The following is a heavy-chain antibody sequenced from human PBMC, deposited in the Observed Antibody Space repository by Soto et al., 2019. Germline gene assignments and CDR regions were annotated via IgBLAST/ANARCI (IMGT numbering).Heavy chain of an antibody. V-gene: IGHV4-30-4*01. D-gene: IGHD5-18*01. Sequence: QVQLQESGPGLGKPSQTLSLTCTVSGDSISSNNNYWSWIRQPPGEGLEWIGFISYSGTTSYSPSLKSRVAISLDTSKNQFSLSLSSVTAADTAVYYCARGRGYSYGLDPWGQGTLVTVSS. CDR3: ARGRGYSYGLDP. CDR1: GDSISSNNNY. J-gene: IGHJ5*02. CDR2: ISYSGTT.